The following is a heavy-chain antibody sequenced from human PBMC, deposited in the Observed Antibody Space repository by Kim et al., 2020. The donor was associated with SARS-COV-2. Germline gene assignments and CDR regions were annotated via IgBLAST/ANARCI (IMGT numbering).Heavy chain of an antibody. D-gene: IGHD3-22*01. V-gene: IGHV5-51*01. CDR2: IYPRDSDT. J-gene: IGHJ4*02. Sequence: GESLKISCEASGYSFTSYWIGWVRQMPGKGLEWMGIIYPRDSDTRYSPSFQGHVIMSADKSISTAYLQWSSLKASDTALYYCARRDYIDSPDDYWGQGTLVTVSS. CDR1: GYSFTSYW. CDR3: ARRDYIDSPDDY.